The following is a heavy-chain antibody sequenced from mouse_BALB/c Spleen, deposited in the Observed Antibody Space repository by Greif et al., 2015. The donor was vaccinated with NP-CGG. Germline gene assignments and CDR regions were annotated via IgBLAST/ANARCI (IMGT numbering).Heavy chain of an antibody. CDR3: ARKLGRGLYFDY. CDR2: IDPANGNT. Sequence: EVKLMESGAELVKPGASVKLSCTASGFNINDTYMHWAKQRPEQGLEWIGRIDPANGNTKYDPKFQGKATITADTSSNTAYLQLSSLTSEDTAVYYCARKLGRGLYFDYWGQGTTLTVS. V-gene: IGHV14-3*02. CDR1: GFNINDTY. J-gene: IGHJ2*01. D-gene: IGHD4-1*01.